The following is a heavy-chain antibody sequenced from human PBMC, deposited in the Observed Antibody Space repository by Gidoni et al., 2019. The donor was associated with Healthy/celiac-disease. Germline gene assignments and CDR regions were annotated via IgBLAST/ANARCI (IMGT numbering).Heavy chain of an antibody. J-gene: IGHJ4*02. CDR2: ISYDGSNK. CDR3: ARDPSIAAAGPFDY. CDR1: EFTFSRYA. D-gene: IGHD6-13*01. V-gene: IGHV3-30-3*01. Sequence: QVQLGESGGSVVQPGRSLRLSCAASEFTFSRYAMHWVRQAPGKGLEWVAVISYDGSNKYYADPVKGRFTISRDNSKNTLYLQMNSLRAEDTAVYYCARDPSIAAAGPFDYWGQGTLVTVSS.